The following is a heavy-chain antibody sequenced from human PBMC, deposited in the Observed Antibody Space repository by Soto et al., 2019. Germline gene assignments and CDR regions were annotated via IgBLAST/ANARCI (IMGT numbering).Heavy chain of an antibody. V-gene: IGHV3-30*18. CDR2: ISYDGSNK. CDR3: AKRGRFYDPGAFDI. J-gene: IGHJ3*02. D-gene: IGHD3-3*01. Sequence: GSLRLSCAASGXTFSSGRMHWVRQAPGKGLEWVAVISYDGSNKYYEDSVKGRFTISRDNSKNTLYLQMNSLIAEDTAVYYCAKRGRFYDPGAFDIWGQGTMGPVS. CDR1: GXTFSSGR.